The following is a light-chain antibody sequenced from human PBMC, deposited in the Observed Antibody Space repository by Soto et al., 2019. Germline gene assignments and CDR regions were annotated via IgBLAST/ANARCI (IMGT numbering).Light chain of an antibody. CDR1: QSVSSNY. Sequence: EIVLTQSPGTLSLSPGERATLSCRASQSVSSNYLAWYQQKPGQAPRLLIYGASSRATGIPDRFSGSGSGTDFTLTISRLEPEDFAVYYCQQYTDWPITFGQGTRLEIK. CDR2: GAS. CDR3: QQYTDWPIT. V-gene: IGKV3-20*01. J-gene: IGKJ5*01.